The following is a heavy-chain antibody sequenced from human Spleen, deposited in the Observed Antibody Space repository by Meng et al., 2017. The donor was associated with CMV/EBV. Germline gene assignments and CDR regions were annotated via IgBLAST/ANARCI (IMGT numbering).Heavy chain of an antibody. J-gene: IGHJ4*02. CDR2: MNPNTGAA. D-gene: IGHD3-16*01. CDR1: AYIFTGYY. V-gene: IGHV1-2*02. CDR3: ARDQRGGGDY. Sequence: AAVKVSCKASAYIFTGYYIHWVRQAPGQGLESMGWMNPNTGAAKYALKFQGRVTMTRDTSISTAFMELSRLRSDDTAIYYCARDQRGGGDYWGQGTLVTVSS.